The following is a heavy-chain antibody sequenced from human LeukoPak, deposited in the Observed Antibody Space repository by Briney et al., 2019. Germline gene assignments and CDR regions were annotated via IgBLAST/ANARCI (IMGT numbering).Heavy chain of an antibody. CDR2: ISWNSFSI. V-gene: IGHV3-9*03. Sequence: PGRSLRLSCAASGFTFYDYAMHWVRQAPGKGLEWVSGISWNSFSIGYADSVKGRFTISRDNAKNSLYLQMNSLRAEDMALYYCAKGLYNSGWYYFDYWGRGTLVTVSS. J-gene: IGHJ4*02. D-gene: IGHD6-19*01. CDR3: AKGLYNSGWYYFDY. CDR1: GFTFYDYA.